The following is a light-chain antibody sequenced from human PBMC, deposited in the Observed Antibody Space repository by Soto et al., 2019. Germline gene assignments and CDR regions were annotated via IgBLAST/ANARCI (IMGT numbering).Light chain of an antibody. CDR3: NSYTSSSTLVV. J-gene: IGLJ1*01. Sequence: QSALTQPPSASGSPGQSVTISCTGTSSDVGGYNYVSWYQQHPGKAPKLMIYEVFKRPSGVPDRFSGSKSGNTASLTVSGLQAEDEADYYCNSYTSSSTLVVFGTGTKLTVL. V-gene: IGLV2-8*01. CDR1: SSDVGGYNY. CDR2: EVF.